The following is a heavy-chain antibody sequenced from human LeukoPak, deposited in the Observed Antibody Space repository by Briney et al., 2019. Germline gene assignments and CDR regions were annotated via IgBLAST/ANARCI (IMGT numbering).Heavy chain of an antibody. Sequence: SETLSLTCAVSDYSISSGYYWGWIRQPPGKGLEWIGSIYHSGSTYYNPSLKSRVTISVDTSKNQFSLKLSSVTAADTAVYYCARHAKYCSSTSCYIDYWGQGTLVTVSS. CDR1: DYSISSGYY. CDR2: IYHSGST. D-gene: IGHD2-2*02. V-gene: IGHV4-38-2*01. CDR3: ARHAKYCSSTSCYIDY. J-gene: IGHJ4*02.